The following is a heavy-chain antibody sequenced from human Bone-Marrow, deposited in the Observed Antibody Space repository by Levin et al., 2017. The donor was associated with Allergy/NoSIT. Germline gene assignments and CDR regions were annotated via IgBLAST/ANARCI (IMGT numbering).Heavy chain of an antibody. CDR3: AREVRREQLVAAWFDP. J-gene: IGHJ5*02. D-gene: IGHD1-26*01. Sequence: ASVKVSCKASGYTFTAYYVHWVRQAPGQGIEWMGRINPNTGGTNYAQKFQGRVSMTRDTSISTAYMDLSSLRSDDTAVYYCAREVRREQLVAAWFDPWGQGTLVTVSS. CDR1: GYTFTAYY. V-gene: IGHV1-2*06. CDR2: INPNTGGT.